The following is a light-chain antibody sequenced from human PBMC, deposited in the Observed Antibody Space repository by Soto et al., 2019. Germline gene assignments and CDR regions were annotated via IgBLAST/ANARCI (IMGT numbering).Light chain of an antibody. CDR3: QQTYHSPRT. J-gene: IGKJ2*01. V-gene: IGKV3-20*01. CDR2: DAS. Sequence: DIGLTQSPCTLSLSPGETASLAGGASRSIISDFLAWYQQKGGQPPRLLIYDASKRATGIPARFSGSGSGTAFTLTISRLEPEDSAVYYCQQTYHSPRTFGQGTRLVIK. CDR1: RSIISDF.